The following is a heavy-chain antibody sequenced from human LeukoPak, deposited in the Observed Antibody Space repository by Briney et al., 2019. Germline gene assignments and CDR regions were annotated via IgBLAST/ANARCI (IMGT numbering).Heavy chain of an antibody. CDR2: IYYSGST. CDR1: GGPISSYY. Sequence: SETLSLTCTVSGGPISSYYWSWIRQPPGKGLEWIGYIYYSGSTNYNPSLKSRVTISVDTSKNQFSLKLSSVTAADTAVYYCARSGHYGSGSYYNDYYYGMDVWGQGTTVTVSS. D-gene: IGHD3-10*01. CDR3: ARSGHYGSGSYYNDYYYGMDV. J-gene: IGHJ6*02. V-gene: IGHV4-59*01.